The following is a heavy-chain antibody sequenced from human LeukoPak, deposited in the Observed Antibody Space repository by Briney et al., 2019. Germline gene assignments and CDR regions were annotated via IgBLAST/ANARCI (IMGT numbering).Heavy chain of an antibody. D-gene: IGHD3-10*01. CDR2: ISYDGSNK. CDR1: GFTFSSYA. J-gene: IGHJ4*02. V-gene: IGHV3-30*04. CDR3: AKDRRYYGSGSGQDY. Sequence: GGSLRLSCAASGFTFSSYAMHWVRQAPGKGLEWVAVISYDGSNKYYADSVKGRFTISRDNSKNTLYLQMNSLRAEDTAVYYCAKDRRYYGSGSGQDYWGQGTLVTVSS.